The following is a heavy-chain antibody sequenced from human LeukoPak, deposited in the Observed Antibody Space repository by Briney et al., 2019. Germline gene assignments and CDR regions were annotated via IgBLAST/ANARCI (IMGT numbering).Heavy chain of an antibody. CDR1: GFTVGSNY. CDR2: IYSGGST. D-gene: IGHD6-19*01. Sequence: GGSLRLSCAASGFTVGSNYMSWVRQAPGKGLEWVSVIYSGGSTYYADSVKGRFTISRDNSKNTLYLQMNSLRAEDTAVYYCARDGSGWPLDVWGQGTTVTVSS. CDR3: ARDGSGWPLDV. J-gene: IGHJ6*02. V-gene: IGHV3-66*01.